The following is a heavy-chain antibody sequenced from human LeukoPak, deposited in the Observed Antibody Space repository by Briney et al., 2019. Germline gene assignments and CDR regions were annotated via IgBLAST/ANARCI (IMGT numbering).Heavy chain of an antibody. V-gene: IGHV3-30*03. CDR1: GFTFSSYS. CDR3: AREKFDS. CDR2: VSYEGTIK. Sequence: GGSLRLSCAASGFTFSSYSMNWVRQAPGKGLEWVAVVSYEGTIKYYTDSAKGRFTISRDNSGNIISLQMNNLTTEDTAIYYCAREKFDSWGQGALVTVSP. J-gene: IGHJ5*01.